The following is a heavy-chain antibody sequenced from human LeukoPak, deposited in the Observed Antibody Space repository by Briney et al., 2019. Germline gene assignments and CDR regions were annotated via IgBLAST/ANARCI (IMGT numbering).Heavy chain of an antibody. Sequence: GESLKISCKGSGYSFSNHWIGWVRQMPGKGLEWMGIIYPGDSDTRYSPSFQGQVTISADKSISTAYLQWSSLKASDTAMYYCARHGGRDGSPHDAFDIWGQGTMVTVSS. CDR2: IYPGDSDT. V-gene: IGHV5-51*01. J-gene: IGHJ3*02. D-gene: IGHD5-24*01. CDR1: GYSFSNHW. CDR3: ARHGGRDGSPHDAFDI.